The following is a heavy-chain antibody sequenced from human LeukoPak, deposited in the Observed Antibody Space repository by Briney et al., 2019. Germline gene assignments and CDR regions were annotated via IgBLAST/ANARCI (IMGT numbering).Heavy chain of an antibody. J-gene: IGHJ6*03. CDR3: IRPLIVATSPYMDV. CDR1: GFTFSSYW. V-gene: IGHV3-74*01. D-gene: IGHD5-12*01. Sequence: GGSLRLSCAASGFTFSSYWMHWVRHAPGKGLVWVSRVNSDGTGTTYADSVEGRFTIYRDNAKNTLYLQMNSLRAEDTAIYYCIRPLIVATSPYMDVWGKGTTVTVSS. CDR2: VNSDGTGT.